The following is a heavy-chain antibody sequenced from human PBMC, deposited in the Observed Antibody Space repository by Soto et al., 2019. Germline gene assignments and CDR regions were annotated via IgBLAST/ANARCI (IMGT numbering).Heavy chain of an antibody. D-gene: IGHD1-26*01. Sequence: SETLSLTCTVSGASLSSDYYYWSWVRQPPGKGLEWIANIYYSGSTYYNPSLTSRLTMSVDTSKSQFSLKLSSVTATDTAVYYCARIKVGGSDLDYFDSWGQGTLVTVSS. J-gene: IGHJ4*02. CDR3: ARIKVGGSDLDYFDS. CDR2: IYYSGST. CDR1: GASLSSDYYY. V-gene: IGHV4-30-4*01.